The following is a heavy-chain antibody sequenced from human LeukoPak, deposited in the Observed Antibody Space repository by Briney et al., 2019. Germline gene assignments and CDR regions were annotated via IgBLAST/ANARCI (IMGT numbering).Heavy chain of an antibody. J-gene: IGHJ5*02. Sequence: PSETLSLTCTVSGGSISSYYWSWIRQPPGKGLEWIGYIYYKSRVTISVDTSKNQFSLKLSSVTAADTAVYYCARAVIPRLVRGVNHRFDPWGQGTLVTVSS. CDR2: IYY. V-gene: IGHV4-59*01. D-gene: IGHD3-10*01. CDR1: GGSISSYY. CDR3: ARAVIPRLVRGVNHRFDP.